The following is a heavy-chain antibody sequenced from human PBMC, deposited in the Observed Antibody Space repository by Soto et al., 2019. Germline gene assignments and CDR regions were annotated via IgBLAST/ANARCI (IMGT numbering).Heavy chain of an antibody. V-gene: IGHV4-39*01. D-gene: IGHD6-19*01. CDR1: GSISSSSYY. CDR2: IYHSGST. J-gene: IGHJ5*02. CDR3: ARHGGCHNWIDP. Sequence: QLQLQESGPGLVKPSETLSLTCTGGSISSSSYYWGWIRQPPGKGLEWIGSIYHSGSTYYNPSLKRRGPSPLDLSQNRFSLELTAVPAAATAVYFFARHGGCHNWIDPWGQGTLVAVSS.